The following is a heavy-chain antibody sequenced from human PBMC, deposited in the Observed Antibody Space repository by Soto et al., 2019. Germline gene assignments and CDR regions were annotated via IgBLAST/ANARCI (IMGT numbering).Heavy chain of an antibody. CDR2: IRTKASNYAT. CDR3: MEPLDPLAV. Sequence: GGSLRLSCAASGFTFSGSGIHGVRQASGKGLEWVGHIRTKASNYATEYAASVRGRFTISRDDSKNTAYLQMASLTTEDTAVYYCMEPLDPLAVWGQGTTVTVSS. V-gene: IGHV3-73*01. D-gene: IGHD1-1*01. CDR1: GFTFSGSG. J-gene: IGHJ6*01.